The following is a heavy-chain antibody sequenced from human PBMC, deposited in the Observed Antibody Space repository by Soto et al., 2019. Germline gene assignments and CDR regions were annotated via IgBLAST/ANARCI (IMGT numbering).Heavy chain of an antibody. Sequence: EVQLVESGGGLVKPGGSLRLSCAASGFTFSSYSMNWVRQAPGKGLEWVSSISSSSSYIYYAESVKGRFTISRDNAKNSLYLQMNSLRAEDTAVYYCARDSAYYYDSSGYYWGQGTLVTVSS. V-gene: IGHV3-21*01. J-gene: IGHJ4*02. CDR3: ARDSAYYYDSSGYY. CDR2: ISSSSSYI. D-gene: IGHD3-22*01. CDR1: GFTFSSYS.